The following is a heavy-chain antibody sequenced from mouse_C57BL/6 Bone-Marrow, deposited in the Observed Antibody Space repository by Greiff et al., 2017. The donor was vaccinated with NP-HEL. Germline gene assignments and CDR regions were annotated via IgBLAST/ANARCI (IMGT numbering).Heavy chain of an antibody. CDR3: ARSEDITTVVGFDY. D-gene: IGHD1-1*01. CDR2: IDPNSGGT. Sequence: QVQLQQPGAELVKPGASVKLSCKASGYTFTSYWMHWVKQRPGRGLEWIGRIDPNSGGTKYNEKFKSKATLTVDKPSSTAYMQLSSLTSEDSAVYYCARSEDITTVVGFDYWGQGTTLTVSS. J-gene: IGHJ2*01. V-gene: IGHV1-72*01. CDR1: GYTFTSYW.